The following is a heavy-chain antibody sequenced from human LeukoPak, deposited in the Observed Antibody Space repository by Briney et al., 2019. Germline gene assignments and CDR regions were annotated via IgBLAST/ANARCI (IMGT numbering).Heavy chain of an antibody. CDR2: ISYSGSS. J-gene: IGHJ5*02. V-gene: IGHV4-39*07. CDR3: VRDDYGDYTRRFDP. CDR1: GGSISSSRYY. Sequence: SETLSLTCTVPGGSISSSRYYWGWIRQPPGKGLEWIASISYSGSSYYNPSLKCRVTISVDTSKNQVSLQLSSVTAADTAVYYCVRDDYGDYTRRFDPWGQGTLVTVSS. D-gene: IGHD4-17*01.